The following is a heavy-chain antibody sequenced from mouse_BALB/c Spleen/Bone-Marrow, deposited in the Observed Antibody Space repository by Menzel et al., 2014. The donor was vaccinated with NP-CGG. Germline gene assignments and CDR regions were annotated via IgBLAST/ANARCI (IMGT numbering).Heavy chain of an antibody. D-gene: IGHD2-1*01. J-gene: IGHJ3*01. Sequence: QLQQSGAELMKPGASVKTSCKATGYTFSSYWIEWVKQRPGHGLEWIGEILPGSGSIKYNEKFKGKATFTADTSSNTAYMQLSSLTSEDSAVYYCASPIYYGNYGFAYWGQGTLVTVSA. CDR3: ASPIYYGNYGFAY. CDR1: GYTFSSYW. CDR2: ILPGSGSI. V-gene: IGHV1-9*01.